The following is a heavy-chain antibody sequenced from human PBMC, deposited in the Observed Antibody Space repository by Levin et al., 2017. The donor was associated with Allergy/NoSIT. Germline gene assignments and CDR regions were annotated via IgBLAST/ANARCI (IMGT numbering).Heavy chain of an antibody. CDR2: IYYSGST. V-gene: IGHV4-39*02. D-gene: IGHD6-13*01. CDR1: GGSISSSSYY. J-gene: IGHJ6*03. CDR3: AREWGGSSWSAYYDYMDV. Sequence: SQTLSLTCTVSGGSISSSSYYWGWIRQPPGKGLEWIGSIYYSGSTYYNPSLKSRVTISVDTSKNQFSLKLSSVTAADTAVYYCAREWGGSSWSAYYDYMDVWGKGTTVTVSS.